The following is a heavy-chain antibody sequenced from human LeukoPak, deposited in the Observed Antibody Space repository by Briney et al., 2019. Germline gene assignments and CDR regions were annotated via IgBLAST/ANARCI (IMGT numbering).Heavy chain of an antibody. CDR2: IYTSGST. Sequence: SETLSLTCTVSGGSISSYYWSWIRQPAGKGLEWIGRIYTSGSTNYNTSLKSRVTMSVDTSKNQFSLKLSSVTAADTAVYYCARAEDYYGSGSYLDYWGQGTLVTVSS. V-gene: IGHV4-4*07. J-gene: IGHJ4*02. CDR3: ARAEDYYGSGSYLDY. CDR1: GGSISSYY. D-gene: IGHD3-10*01.